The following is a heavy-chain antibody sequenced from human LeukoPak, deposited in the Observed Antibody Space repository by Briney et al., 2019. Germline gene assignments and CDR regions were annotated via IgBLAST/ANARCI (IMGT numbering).Heavy chain of an antibody. V-gene: IGHV1-2*02. J-gene: IGHJ2*01. Sequence: GASVKVSCKTSGYTFTAHYIHWVRQAPGQGLEWMGWIDPNSGGTNYAQKFLGSVTMTGDTSINTPFMEIRRLRSDDTAIYYCARGRGTTMVRGVITNYFDLWGRGSLFTVSS. D-gene: IGHD3-10*01. CDR2: IDPNSGGT. CDR1: GYTFTAHY. CDR3: ARGRGTTMVRGVITNYFDL.